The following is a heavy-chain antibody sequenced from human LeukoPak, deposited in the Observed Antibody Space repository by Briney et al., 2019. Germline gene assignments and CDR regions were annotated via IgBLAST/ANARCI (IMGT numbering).Heavy chain of an antibody. V-gene: IGHV4-59*01. CDR2: IYYSGST. D-gene: IGHD3-3*01. J-gene: IGHJ3*02. CDR1: GGSISSYY. Sequence: SETLSLTCTVSGGSISSYYWSWIRQPPGKGLEWIGYIYYSGSTNYNPSLKSRVTISVDTSKNQFSLKLSSVTAADTAVYYCARAPPSYDFWSAGGRGAGAFDIWGQGTMVTVSS. CDR3: ARAPPSYDFWSAGGRGAGAFDI.